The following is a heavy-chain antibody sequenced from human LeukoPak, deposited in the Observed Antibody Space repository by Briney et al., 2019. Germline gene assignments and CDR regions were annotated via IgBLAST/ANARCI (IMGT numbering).Heavy chain of an antibody. CDR1: GFTFSSVG. Sequence: GESLRLSCAASGFTFSSVGMNWDRQAPGKGLEWVSSISSDSSYIYYADSVKGRFTISRDNAKNSLYLQMNSLRAEDTAVYYCARDPYYGSGSYYVPSWGQGTLVTVSS. CDR3: ARDPYYGSGSYYVPS. V-gene: IGHV3-21*01. J-gene: IGHJ4*02. CDR2: ISSDSSYI. D-gene: IGHD3-10*01.